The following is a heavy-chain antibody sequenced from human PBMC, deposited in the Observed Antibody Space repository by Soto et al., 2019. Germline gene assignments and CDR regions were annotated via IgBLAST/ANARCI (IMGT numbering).Heavy chain of an antibody. D-gene: IGHD1-26*01. CDR3: ARSGWETLAHFDY. CDR1: GGSISSGGYY. Sequence: QVQLQESGPGLVKPSQTLSLTCTVSGGSISSGGYYWSWIRQHPGKGLEWIGYIYYSGSTYYNPSLQSRVTISVDTSKNQFSLKLSSVTAADTAVYYCARSGWETLAHFDYWGQGTLVTVSS. CDR2: IYYSGST. V-gene: IGHV4-31*03. J-gene: IGHJ4*02.